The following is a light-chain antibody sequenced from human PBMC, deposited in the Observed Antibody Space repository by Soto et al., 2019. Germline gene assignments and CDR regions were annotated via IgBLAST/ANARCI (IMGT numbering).Light chain of an antibody. CDR1: SSDVGSYSR. J-gene: IGLJ1*01. V-gene: IGLV2-18*02. CDR2: DVS. CDR3: SSYTSSSTYV. Sequence: QSALTQPPSVSGSPGQSVAISCTGTSSDVGSYSRVSRYQQPPGTAPKLMIYDVSNRPSGVPDRFSGSKSGNTASLTISGLQAEDEADYYCSSYTSSSTYVFGTGTKVTVL.